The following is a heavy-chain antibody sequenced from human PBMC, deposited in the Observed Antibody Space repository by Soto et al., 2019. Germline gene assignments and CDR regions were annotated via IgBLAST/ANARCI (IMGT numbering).Heavy chain of an antibody. Sequence: SETLSLTCAVSGGSISSSNWWSWVRQPPGKGLEWIWEIYHSGSTNYNPSLKSRVTISVDKSKNQFSLKLSSVTAADTAVYYCARGRLASFNYGDHGVDFDYWGQGTLVTVSS. CDR3: ARGRLASFNYGDHGVDFDY. J-gene: IGHJ4*02. D-gene: IGHD4-17*01. CDR2: IYHSGST. CDR1: GGSISSSNW. V-gene: IGHV4-4*02.